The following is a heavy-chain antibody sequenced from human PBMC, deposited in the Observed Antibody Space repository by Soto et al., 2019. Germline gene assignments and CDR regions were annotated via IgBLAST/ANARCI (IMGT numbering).Heavy chain of an antibody. CDR1: GGSFSGYS. CDR2: INDSGST. J-gene: IGHJ4*02. D-gene: IGHD2-15*01. CDR3: SSDGAPDKLYS. V-gene: IGHV4-34*01. Sequence: ASETLSLTWAVYGGSFSGYSWTWIRQPPGKGLEWIGEINDSGSTNYNPTLESRVTISVGASRYQSSLNVSSVTAADPAVYYCSSDGAPDKLYSWGRRSLVTVSS.